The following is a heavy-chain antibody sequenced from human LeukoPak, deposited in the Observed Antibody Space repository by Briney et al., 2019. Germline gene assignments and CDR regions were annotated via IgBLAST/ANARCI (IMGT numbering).Heavy chain of an antibody. CDR1: GGSVSGYY. V-gene: IGHV4-59*08. D-gene: IGHD3-22*01. Sequence: PSETLSLTCSVSGGSVSGYYWSWIRQPPGKGLEWIGYIHYSGRTNYSPSLKSRVTISVDTSKNQFSLKLTSVTAANTAVYCARLVVTSGLDWFDPWGQGTLVTVSS. CDR3: ARLVVTSGLDWFDP. CDR2: IHYSGRT. J-gene: IGHJ5*02.